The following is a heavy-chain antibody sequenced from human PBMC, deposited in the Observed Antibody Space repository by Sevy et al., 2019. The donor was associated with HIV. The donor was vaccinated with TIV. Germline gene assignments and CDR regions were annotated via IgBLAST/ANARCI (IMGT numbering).Heavy chain of an antibody. V-gene: IGHV3-23*01. CDR3: AKAPPSSIVVVSAASFDY. J-gene: IGHJ4*02. CDR1: GFTFSSYA. Sequence: GGSLRLSCAASGFTFSSYAMSWVRQAPGKGLEWVSAISGSGGSTHYADSVKGRFTISRDNSKNMLYLQMNSLRAEDTAVYYCAKAPPSSIVVVSAASFDYWGQGTLVTVSS. CDR2: ISGSGGST. D-gene: IGHD2-2*01.